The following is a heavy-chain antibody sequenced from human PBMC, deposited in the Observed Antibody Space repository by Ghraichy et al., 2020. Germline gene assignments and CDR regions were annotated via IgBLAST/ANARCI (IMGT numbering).Heavy chain of an antibody. J-gene: IGHJ6*02. CDR2: ISYSGGT. V-gene: IGHV4-59*08. CDR1: DDSIISDS. CDR3: ARARLTAQHYGMDV. D-gene: IGHD3-16*01. Sequence: SETLSLICTISDDSIISDSWAWIRQSPGKGLEYIGNISYSGGTKYNPSLASRVTMSLDTSNNQFSLKVRSVTAADTAVYYCARARLTAQHYGMDVWGRGTTVTVSS.